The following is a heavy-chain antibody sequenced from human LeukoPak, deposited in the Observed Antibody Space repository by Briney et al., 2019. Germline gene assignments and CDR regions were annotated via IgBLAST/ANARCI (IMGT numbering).Heavy chain of an antibody. J-gene: IGHJ4*02. D-gene: IGHD1-26*01. V-gene: IGHV3-23*01. Sequence: PGGSLRLSCVASGFPFRSYCMTWVRQAPGKGLEWVSIISGGGGSTYYADSVKGRFTISRDNSKNTLYLQVNSLRAEDTAVYYCAKGGKWDVTPFDYWGQGTLVTVSS. CDR1: GFPFRSYC. CDR2: ISGGGGST. CDR3: AKGGKWDVTPFDY.